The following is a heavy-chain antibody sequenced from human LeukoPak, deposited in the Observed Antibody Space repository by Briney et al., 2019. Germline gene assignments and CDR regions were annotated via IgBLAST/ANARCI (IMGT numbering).Heavy chain of an antibody. J-gene: IGHJ5*02. D-gene: IGHD3-10*01. Sequence: PGGSLRLSCAASGFTFSSYVMTWVRQAPGKGLEWVSGIGGSSGKTFYADSVKGRFTISRDNSKNMFYLQMNILTAEDTAVYFCAKQPYQYVSGSPSWFDPWGQGTLVTVSS. CDR1: GFTFSSYV. CDR3: AKQPYQYVSGSPSWFDP. V-gene: IGHV3-23*01. CDR2: IGGSSGKT.